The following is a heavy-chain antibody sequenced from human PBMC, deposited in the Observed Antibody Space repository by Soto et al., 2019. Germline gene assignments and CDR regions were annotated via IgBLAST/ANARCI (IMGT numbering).Heavy chain of an antibody. CDR3: ASQKLDVPAYFDY. Sequence: PSETLSLTCNVSYTSITDEYWAWIRQSPGKGLEWIGSVSFTGTTYYSPSLKSRVTTSIDTSRNQFSLKLTSVTAADTAVYYCASQKLDVPAYFDYWGQGTLVTVSS. CDR2: VSFTGTT. J-gene: IGHJ4*02. D-gene: IGHD1-1*01. CDR1: YTSITDEY. V-gene: IGHV4-38-2*02.